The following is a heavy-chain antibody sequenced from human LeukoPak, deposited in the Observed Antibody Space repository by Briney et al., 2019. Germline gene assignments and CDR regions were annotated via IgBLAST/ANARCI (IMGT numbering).Heavy chain of an antibody. Sequence: GGSLRLSCVASGFDFSTYVMYWVRQAPGKGLEWVSAIYGSGGGSSYVDSVKGRFTISRDNSKNTLYLQMNNLSPEDTALYYCAKLGVRSSAGEDYWGQGTPVTVSS. CDR3: AKLGVRSSAGEDY. D-gene: IGHD3-10*01. CDR2: IYGSGGGS. J-gene: IGHJ4*02. CDR1: GFDFSTYV. V-gene: IGHV3-23*01.